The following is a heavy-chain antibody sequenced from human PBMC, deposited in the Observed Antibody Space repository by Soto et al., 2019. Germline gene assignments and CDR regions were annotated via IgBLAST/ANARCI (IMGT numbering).Heavy chain of an antibody. J-gene: IGHJ6*02. CDR3: ARGIAAALYYYYYGMDV. V-gene: IGHV1-8*01. CDR2: MNPNSGNT. Sequence: ASVKVSCKASGGTFSSYDINWVLQATGQGLEWMGWMNPNSGNTGYAQKFQGGVTMTRNTSISTAYMELSSLRSEDTAVYYCARGIAAALYYYYYGMDVWGQGTTVTVSS. CDR1: GGTFSSYD. D-gene: IGHD6-13*01.